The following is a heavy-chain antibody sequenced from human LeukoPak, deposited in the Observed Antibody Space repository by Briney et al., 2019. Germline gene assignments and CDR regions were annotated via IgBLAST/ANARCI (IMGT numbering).Heavy chain of an antibody. CDR3: ARLRTVVVVVAATPRIFDY. CDR1: GGSFSGYY. V-gene: IGHV4-34*01. CDR2: INHSGST. J-gene: IGHJ4*02. D-gene: IGHD2-15*01. Sequence: PSETLSLTCAIYGGSFSGYYWSWIRQPPGNGLEWIGEINHSGSTNYNPSLKSRVTISVDTSKNQFSLKLSSVTAADTAVYYCARLRTVVVVVAATPRIFDYWGQGTLVTVSS.